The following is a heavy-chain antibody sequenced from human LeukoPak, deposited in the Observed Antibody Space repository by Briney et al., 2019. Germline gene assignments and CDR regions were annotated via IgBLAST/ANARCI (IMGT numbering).Heavy chain of an antibody. CDR1: GGSFSGYY. J-gene: IGHJ4*02. CDR3: ARDKAGYSGYVPFDQ. Sequence: SETLSLTCTVSGGSFSGYYWSWIRQPPGKGLEWIASIYYSGSTSYNLSLRSRLTISADTSKNQFSLRLRSVTAADTALYYCARDKAGYSGYVPFDQWGQGILVTVSS. V-gene: IGHV4-59*01. CDR2: IYYSGST. D-gene: IGHD5-12*01.